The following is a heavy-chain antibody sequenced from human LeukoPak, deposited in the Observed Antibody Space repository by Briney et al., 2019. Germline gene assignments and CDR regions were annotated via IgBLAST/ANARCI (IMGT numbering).Heavy chain of an antibody. CDR3: ARGRRGRVVSAAGHPWKFDY. V-gene: IGHV4-34*01. J-gene: IGHJ4*02. CDR2: INHSGST. D-gene: IGHD2-2*01. CDR1: GGSFSGYY. Sequence: PSETLSLTCAVYGGSFSGYYWSWIRQPPGKGLEWIGEINHSGSTNYNPSLTSRVTISVDTSKNHFSLKLSSVTAADTPVYYCARGRRGRVVSAAGHPWKFDYWGQGTLVTVSS.